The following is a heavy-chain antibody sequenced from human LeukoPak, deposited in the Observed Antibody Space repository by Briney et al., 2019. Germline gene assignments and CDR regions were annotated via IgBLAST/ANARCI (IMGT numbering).Heavy chain of an antibody. CDR1: GYTFTSYG. V-gene: IGHV1-18*01. CDR3: ARDRFYDFWSGYQYTYYYGMDV. D-gene: IGHD3-3*01. CDR2: ISAYNGNT. Sequence: ASVKVSCKASGYTFTSYGISWVRQAPGQGLEWMGWISAYNGNTNYAQKLQGRVTMTTDTSTSTAYMELRSLRSDDTAVYYCARDRFYDFWSGYQYTYYYGMDVWGQGTTVTVSS. J-gene: IGHJ6*02.